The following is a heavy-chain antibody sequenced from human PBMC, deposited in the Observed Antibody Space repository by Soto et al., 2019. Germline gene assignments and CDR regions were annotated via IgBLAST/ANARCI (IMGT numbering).Heavy chain of an antibody. Sequence: ASVKVSCKASGYTFTSYGISWVRQAPGQGLEWMGWISAYNGNTNYAQKLQGRVTMTTDTSTSTAYMELRSLRSDDTAVYYCARDQENFWSGGPINDAFDIWGQGTMVTVSS. V-gene: IGHV1-18*01. CDR2: ISAYNGNT. CDR3: ARDQENFWSGGPINDAFDI. CDR1: GYTFTSYG. D-gene: IGHD3-3*01. J-gene: IGHJ3*02.